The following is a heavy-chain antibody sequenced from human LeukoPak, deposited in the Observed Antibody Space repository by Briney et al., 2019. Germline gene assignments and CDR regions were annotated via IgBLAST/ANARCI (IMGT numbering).Heavy chain of an antibody. CDR3: ARRIASAYALDS. J-gene: IGHJ4*02. CDR1: GGSISGAY. CDR2: IYSSGNT. Sequence: SETLSLTCTVSGGSISGAYWSWIRQPPGKGLEWIGYIYSSGNTNYNPSLKSRVTMSVDTSKNQFSLNLSSVTAADTAVYYCARRIASAYALDSWGQGTLVTVSS. D-gene: IGHD3-16*01. V-gene: IGHV4-4*09.